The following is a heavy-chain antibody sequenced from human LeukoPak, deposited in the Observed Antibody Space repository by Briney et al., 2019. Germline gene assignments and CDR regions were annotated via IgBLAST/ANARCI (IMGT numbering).Heavy chain of an antibody. Sequence: GASVKVSCKASGYTFTGYYMHWVRQATGRGLEWMGWMNPNSGNTGYAQKFQGRVTMTRNTSISTAYMELSSLRSEDTAVYYCAGIAVTTALDYYYGMDVWGQGTTVTVSS. V-gene: IGHV1-8*02. CDR1: GYTFTGYY. CDR3: AGIAVTTALDYYYGMDV. CDR2: MNPNSGNT. J-gene: IGHJ6*02. D-gene: IGHD4-17*01.